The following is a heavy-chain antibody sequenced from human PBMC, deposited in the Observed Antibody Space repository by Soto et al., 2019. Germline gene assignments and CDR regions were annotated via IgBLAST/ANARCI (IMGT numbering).Heavy chain of an antibody. CDR1: GYTFTGYY. CDR2: INPNSGGT. Sequence: ASVKVSCKASGYTFTGYYMHWVRQAPGQGLEWMGWINPNSGGTNYAQKFQGWVTMTRDTSISTAYMELSRLRSDDTAVYYCAREPYNYYDTANYGMDVWGQGTTVTVSS. D-gene: IGHD3-22*01. V-gene: IGHV1-2*04. CDR3: AREPYNYYDTANYGMDV. J-gene: IGHJ6*02.